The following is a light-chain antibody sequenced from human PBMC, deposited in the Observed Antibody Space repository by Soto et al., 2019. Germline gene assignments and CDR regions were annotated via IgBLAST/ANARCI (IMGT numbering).Light chain of an antibody. J-gene: IGKJ1*01. Sequence: DIQMTKSHSTLSASVGARVTITCRASQSISGWLAWYQQKPGKAPKLLIDDVSSLESGVPSRFSGSGSGTEFTLAISSLQPDDFATYYCQQYNSYPAAFGQGTKVDIK. CDR1: QSISGW. CDR3: QQYNSYPAA. V-gene: IGKV1-5*01. CDR2: DVS.